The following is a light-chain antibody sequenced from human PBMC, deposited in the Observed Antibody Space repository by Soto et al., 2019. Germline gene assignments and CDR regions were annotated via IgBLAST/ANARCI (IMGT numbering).Light chain of an antibody. Sequence: EIVMTQSPATLSVSPGERVTLSCRPSQTIHSHLAWYQQRPGQAPRPLIYAASTRATGIPARFSGNGFGTEFTLTISSLQSEDFAVYYCQQYSDWPLTFGGETKVEIK. CDR1: QTIHSH. J-gene: IGKJ4*01. CDR2: AAS. CDR3: QQYSDWPLT. V-gene: IGKV3D-15*01.